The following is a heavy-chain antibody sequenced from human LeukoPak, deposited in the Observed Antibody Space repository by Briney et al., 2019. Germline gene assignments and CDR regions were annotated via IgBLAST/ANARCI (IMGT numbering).Heavy chain of an antibody. CDR2: ISSSRSTI. CDR1: GFTFSSYE. D-gene: IGHD3-3*01. CDR3: ARDRYDFWSGFLFDY. V-gene: IGHV3-48*03. Sequence: PGGSLRLSCAASGFTFSSYEMNWVRQAPGKGLEGVSYISSSRSTIYYADSAKGRFTISRDNAKNSLYLQMNSLRAEDTAVYYCARDRYDFWSGFLFDYWGQGTLVTVSS. J-gene: IGHJ4*02.